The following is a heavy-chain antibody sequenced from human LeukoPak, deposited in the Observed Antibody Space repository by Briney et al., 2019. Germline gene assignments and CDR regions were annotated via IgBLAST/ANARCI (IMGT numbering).Heavy chain of an antibody. CDR3: AKGSGSGWYGWFAP. Sequence: GESLRLSCAGSGFSLSAYAMYWVRQAPGKGLEWVSSIEASGGATYYADSVKGRFTISRDNSKNTFYLQMNSLRAEDTALYYCAKGSGSGWYGWFAPWGQGTLVTVSS. D-gene: IGHD6-19*01. CDR1: GFSLSAYA. CDR2: IEASGGAT. V-gene: IGHV3-23*01. J-gene: IGHJ5*02.